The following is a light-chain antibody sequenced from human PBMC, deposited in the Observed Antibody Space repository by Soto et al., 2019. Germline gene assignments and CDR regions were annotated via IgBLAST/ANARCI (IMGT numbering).Light chain of an antibody. J-gene: IGKJ1*01. CDR2: GAS. CDR3: RQYYNCSPWT. CDR1: QSVSSC. Sequence: EIVLTQSPATLSLSPGERATLSCRASQSVSSCLALYQQKPGQAPRHLMFGASTRVTSGPATFSGSGSATKFTLPTISLQSEDFSVSYCRQYYNCSPWTFGQGTKVDI. V-gene: IGKV3-15*01.